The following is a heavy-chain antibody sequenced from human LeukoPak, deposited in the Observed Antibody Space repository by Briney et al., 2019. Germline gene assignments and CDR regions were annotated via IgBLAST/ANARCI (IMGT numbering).Heavy chain of an antibody. CDR1: GFTFSSYW. CDR3: ARDAFKDIVVVPAARLHNWFDP. CDR2: TNSDGSST. J-gene: IGHJ5*02. V-gene: IGHV3-74*01. Sequence: PVGSLRLSCAASGFTFSSYWMHWVRQAPGKGLVWVSRTNSDGSSTSYADSVKGRFTISRDNAKNTLYLQMNSLRAEDTAVYYCARDAFKDIVVVPAARLHNWFDPWGQGTLVTVSS. D-gene: IGHD2-2*01.